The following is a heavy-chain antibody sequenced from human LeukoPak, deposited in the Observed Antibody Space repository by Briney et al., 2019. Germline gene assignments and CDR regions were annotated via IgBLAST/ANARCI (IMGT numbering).Heavy chain of an antibody. CDR2: ISYDGSNK. Sequence: GRSLRLSCAASGFTFSSYGMHWVRQAPGKGLEWVAVISYDGSNKYYADSVKGRFTISRDNSKNTLYLQMNSLRAEDAAVYYCARSAVRGLPVLGYWGQGTLVTVSS. CDR3: ARSAVRGLPVLGY. CDR1: GFTFSSYG. V-gene: IGHV3-30*03. J-gene: IGHJ4*02. D-gene: IGHD2-21*02.